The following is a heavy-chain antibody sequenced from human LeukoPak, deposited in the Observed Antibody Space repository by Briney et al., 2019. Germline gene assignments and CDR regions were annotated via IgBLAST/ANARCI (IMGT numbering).Heavy chain of an antibody. V-gene: IGHV3-48*04. CDR2: IISGSSTI. D-gene: IGHD3-16*02. CDR3: SRDRVGSRYYYGMDV. CDR1: GFTVSSNY. J-gene: IGHJ6*02. Sequence: GGSLRLSCAASGFTVSSNYMSWVRQAPGKGLEWISYIISGSSTIYYADSVKGRFTISRDNAKNSLYLQMNSLRADDTAVYYCSRDRVGSRYYYGMDVWGLGTTVTVSS.